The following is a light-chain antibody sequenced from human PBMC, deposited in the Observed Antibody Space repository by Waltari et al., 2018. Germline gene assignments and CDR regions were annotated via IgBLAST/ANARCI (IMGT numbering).Light chain of an antibody. CDR3: QQHNSHPCT. Sequence: DNQMTQSPSSLPPSVGARVTITCRASQTISSYLAWSHQKPGKVPKLLIYAAASLESGVPSRFSGSGSGTECTLTISSLQPEDVATYYCQQHNSHPCTFGPGTKLDMK. V-gene: IGKV1-17*03. CDR1: QTISSY. J-gene: IGKJ3*01. CDR2: AAA.